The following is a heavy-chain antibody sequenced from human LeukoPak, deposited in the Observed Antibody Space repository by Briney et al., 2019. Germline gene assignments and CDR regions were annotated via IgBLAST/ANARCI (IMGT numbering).Heavy chain of an antibody. CDR3: ARGRAVLRAFDY. Sequence: PSETLSLTCAVYGGSFSGYYWSWIRQPPGKGLEWIGEINHSGSTNYNPSLKSRVTISVDTSKNQFSLKPSSVTAADTAVYYCARGRAVLRAFDYWGQGTLVTVSS. J-gene: IGHJ4*02. CDR2: INHSGST. CDR1: GGSFSGYY. V-gene: IGHV4-34*01. D-gene: IGHD3-10*01.